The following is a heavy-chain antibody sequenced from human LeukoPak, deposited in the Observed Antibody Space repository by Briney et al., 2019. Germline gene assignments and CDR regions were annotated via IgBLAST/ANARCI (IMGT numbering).Heavy chain of an antibody. Sequence: SETLSLTCTVSGGSISTYFWSWIRQPAGNGLEWIGRIYSSGGTNYNPSLKSRVTMSVDTSKNQFSLKVTSVTAADTAVYYCARRGDFFDYWGQGTLVTVSS. J-gene: IGHJ4*02. CDR2: IYSSGGT. CDR1: GGSISTYF. D-gene: IGHD3-10*01. CDR3: ARRGDFFDY. V-gene: IGHV4-4*07.